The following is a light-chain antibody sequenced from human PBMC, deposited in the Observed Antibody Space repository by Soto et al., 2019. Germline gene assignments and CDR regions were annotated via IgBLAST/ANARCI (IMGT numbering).Light chain of an antibody. Sequence: EILMTQSPATLSVSPGERATLSCRASQSVSSNLAWYQQKPGQAPRLLIYGASTRATGIPARFSGSGSGTEFTLTISSLQSEDFAVYYCQQYNNWPEVTFGGGTKV. CDR2: GAS. J-gene: IGKJ4*01. CDR1: QSVSSN. CDR3: QQYNNWPEVT. V-gene: IGKV3D-15*01.